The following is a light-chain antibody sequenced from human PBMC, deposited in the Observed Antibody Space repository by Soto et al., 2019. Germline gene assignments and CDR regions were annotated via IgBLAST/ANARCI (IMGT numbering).Light chain of an antibody. CDR2: GAS. CDR3: QQYGSSLLT. Sequence: EIVLTQSPGTLSLSPGERATLSCRASQSVSSSYLAWYQQKPGQAPRLLIYGASSRETGIPDRFSGSGSGTDFTLTISRLEPEDFAVYYCQQYGSSLLTFGPGTKVDIK. V-gene: IGKV3-20*01. CDR1: QSVSSSY. J-gene: IGKJ3*01.